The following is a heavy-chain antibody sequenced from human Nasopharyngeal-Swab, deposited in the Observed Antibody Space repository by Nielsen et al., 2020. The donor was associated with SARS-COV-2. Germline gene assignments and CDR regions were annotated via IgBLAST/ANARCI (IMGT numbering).Heavy chain of an antibody. V-gene: IGHV3-48*01. CDR1: GFTFSSYS. CDR2: ISSSSSTI. D-gene: IGHD2-2*01. Sequence: ESLKISCAASGFTFSSYSMNWVRQAPGKGLEWVSYISSSSSTIYYADSVKGRFTISRDNAKNSLYLQMNSLRAEDTAVYYCARGGADCSSTSCYVSYYYCYMDVWGKGTTVTVSS. J-gene: IGHJ6*03. CDR3: ARGGADCSSTSCYVSYYYCYMDV.